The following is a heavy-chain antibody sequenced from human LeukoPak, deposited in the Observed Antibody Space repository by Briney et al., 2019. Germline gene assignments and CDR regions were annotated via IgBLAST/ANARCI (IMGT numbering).Heavy chain of an antibody. CDR2: ISDIGSI. Sequence: SETLSLTCTVSVGSISSYYWSWLRQPPGKGLEWIAYISDIGSINYNPSLKSRVTISLDTSKNQFSLKLSSVTAADTAVYYCAGHHPRNTVDFWGQGTLVTVSS. J-gene: IGHJ4*02. D-gene: IGHD2/OR15-2a*01. CDR1: VGSISSYY. V-gene: IGHV4-59*08. CDR3: AGHHPRNTVDF.